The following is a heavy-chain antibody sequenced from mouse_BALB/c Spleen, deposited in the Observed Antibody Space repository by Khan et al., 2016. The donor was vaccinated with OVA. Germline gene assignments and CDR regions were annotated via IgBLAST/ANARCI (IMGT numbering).Heavy chain of an antibody. V-gene: IGHV1-85*01. Sequence: QVQLQQSGAELVKPGASVKLSCKASGYTFTNYDINWVRQRPEQGLEWIGWIFPGDDSTKYNEKFKGKATLTTDKSSSTAYMQLSRLTSEDSAVYSGARHYDGSTVFWYFDVWGAGTTVTVSS. CDR3: ARHYDGSTVFWYFDV. J-gene: IGHJ1*01. D-gene: IGHD2-1*01. CDR1: GYTFTNYD. CDR2: IFPGDDST.